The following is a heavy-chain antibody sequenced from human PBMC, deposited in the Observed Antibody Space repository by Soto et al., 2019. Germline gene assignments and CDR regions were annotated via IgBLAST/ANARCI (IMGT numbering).Heavy chain of an antibody. CDR1: GFTFSDYY. CDR3: ARMGSWGVVVPAARYYYMDV. CDR2: ISSSGSTI. D-gene: IGHD2-2*01. Sequence: GGSLRLSCAASGFTFSDYYMSWIRQAPGKGLEWVSYISSSGSTIYYADSVKGRFTISRDNAKNSLYLQMNSLRAEDTAVYYCARMGSWGVVVPAARYYYMDVWGKGTTVTVSS. V-gene: IGHV3-11*01. J-gene: IGHJ6*03.